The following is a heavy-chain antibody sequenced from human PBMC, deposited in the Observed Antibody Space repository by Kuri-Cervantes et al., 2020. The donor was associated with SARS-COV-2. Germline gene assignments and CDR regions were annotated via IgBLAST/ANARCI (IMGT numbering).Heavy chain of an antibody. CDR3: ASILGRPMNSSSWIIYYYYMDV. CDR1: GYTFTGYY. CDR2: INPNSGGT. Sequence: ASVKVSCKASGYTFTGYYMHWVRQAPGQGLEWMGWINPNSGGTNYAQKFQGRVTMARDTSISTAYMELSRLRSDDTAVYYCASILGRPMNSSSWIIYYYYMDVWGKGTTVTVSS. V-gene: IGHV1-2*02. D-gene: IGHD6-13*01. J-gene: IGHJ6*03.